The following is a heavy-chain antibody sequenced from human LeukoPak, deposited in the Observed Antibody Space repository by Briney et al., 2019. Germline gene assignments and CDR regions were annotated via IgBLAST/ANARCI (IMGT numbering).Heavy chain of an antibody. CDR1: GFTFSGIS. CDR2: ISAGGDRT. Sequence: GGSLRLSCAASGFTFSGISMTWSRQAPGKGLEWVSEISAGGDRTYYTDSVKGRFTISRDNSKNTLYLQMNSLRAEDTAVYYCARGSRSSSRDAFDIWGQGTMVTVSS. J-gene: IGHJ3*02. D-gene: IGHD6-13*01. V-gene: IGHV3-23*01. CDR3: ARGSRSSSRDAFDI.